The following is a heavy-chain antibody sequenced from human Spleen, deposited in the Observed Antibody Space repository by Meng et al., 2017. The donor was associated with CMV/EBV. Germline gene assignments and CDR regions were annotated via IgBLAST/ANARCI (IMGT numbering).Heavy chain of an antibody. CDR3: ARIDYGDWMD. Sequence: GESLKISCAAPGFTFSDYYMTWIRQAPGKGLEWVSYISSSSVTIHYADSVRGRFTVSRDNAKRSLYLQMNSLRVEDTAIYYCARIDYGDWMDWGQGTLVTVSS. J-gene: IGHJ4*02. D-gene: IGHD4-17*01. CDR2: ISSSSVTI. CDR1: GFTFSDYY. V-gene: IGHV3-11*01.